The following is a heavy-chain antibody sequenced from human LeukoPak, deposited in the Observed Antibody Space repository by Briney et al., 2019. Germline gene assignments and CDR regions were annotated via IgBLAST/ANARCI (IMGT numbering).Heavy chain of an antibody. V-gene: IGHV3-30*18. Sequence: GGSLRLSCAASGFTFSNYWMSWVRQAPGKGLEWVAVISYDGSNKYYADSVKGRFTISRDNSKNTLYLQMNSLRAEDTAVYYCAKDSTAVVTAIADYWGQGTLVTVSS. CDR2: ISYDGSNK. D-gene: IGHD2-21*02. J-gene: IGHJ4*02. CDR3: AKDSTAVVTAIADY. CDR1: GFTFSNYW.